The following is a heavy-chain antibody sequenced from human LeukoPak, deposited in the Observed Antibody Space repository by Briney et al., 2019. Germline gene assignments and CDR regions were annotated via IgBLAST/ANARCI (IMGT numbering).Heavy chain of an antibody. CDR2: IYYSGST. V-gene: IGHV4-59*01. Sequence: SETLSLTCTVSGGSISSYYWSWIRQPPGKGLEWIGYIYYSGSTNYNPSLKSRVTISVGTSKNQFSLRLSSVTAADTAVYYCARTRKTHYYDSSGYYSLHFDYWGQGTLVTVSS. CDR1: GGSISSYY. D-gene: IGHD3-22*01. CDR3: ARTRKTHYYDSSGYYSLHFDY. J-gene: IGHJ4*02.